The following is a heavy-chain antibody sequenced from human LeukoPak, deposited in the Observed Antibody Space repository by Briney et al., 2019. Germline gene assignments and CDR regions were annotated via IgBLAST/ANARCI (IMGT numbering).Heavy chain of an antibody. CDR2: ISSSSSYI. CDR3: ARVVGATTSAYYFDY. CDR1: GFTFSSYG. V-gene: IGHV3-21*01. D-gene: IGHD1-26*01. J-gene: IGHJ4*02. Sequence: GGSLRLSCAASGFTFSSYGMNWVRQAPGKGLEWVSSISSSSSYIYYADSVKGRFTISRDNAKNSLYLQMNSLRAEDTAVYYCARVVGATTSAYYFDYWGQGTLVTVSS.